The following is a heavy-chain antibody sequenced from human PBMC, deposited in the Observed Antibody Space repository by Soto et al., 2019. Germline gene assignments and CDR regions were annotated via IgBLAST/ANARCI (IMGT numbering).Heavy chain of an antibody. CDR2: IYHSGST. D-gene: IGHD3-9*01. Sequence: QVQLQESGPGLVKPSGTLSLTCAVSGGSINSTYWWRWVRQPPGKGLERIGEIYHSGSTNYNPPLKKRVTISVDKSKKPFSLKLSSVTAADTAVYYCASVKSGDYVILADRFDSWGPGTLVTVSS. V-gene: IGHV4-4*02. CDR1: GGSINSTYW. CDR3: ASVKSGDYVILADRFDS. J-gene: IGHJ5*01.